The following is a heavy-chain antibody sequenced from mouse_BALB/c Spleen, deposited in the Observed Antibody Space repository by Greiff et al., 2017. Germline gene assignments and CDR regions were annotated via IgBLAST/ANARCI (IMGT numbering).Heavy chain of an antibody. CDR1: GFTFSSYA. Sequence: EVHLVESGGGLVKPGGSLKLSCAASGFTFSSYAMSWVRQTPEKRLEWVASISSGGSTYYPDSVKGRFTISRDNARNILYLQMSSLRSEDTAMYYCARADYDGYLDYWGQGTTLTVSS. CDR3: ARADYDGYLDY. V-gene: IGHV5-6-5*01. CDR2: ISSGGST. D-gene: IGHD2-3*01. J-gene: IGHJ2*01.